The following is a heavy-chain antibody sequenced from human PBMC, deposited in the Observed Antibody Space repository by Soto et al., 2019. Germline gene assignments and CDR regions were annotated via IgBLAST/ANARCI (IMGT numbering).Heavy chain of an antibody. CDR2: IYYSGST. D-gene: IGHD3-10*01. Sequence: SETLSLTCTVSGGSISSSSYYWGWIRQPPGKGLEWIGSIYYSGSTYYNPSLKSRVTISVDTSKNQFSLKLSSVTAADTAVYYCARQVMVRGVIIKDYWGQGTLVTVSS. V-gene: IGHV4-39*01. J-gene: IGHJ4*02. CDR1: GGSISSSSYY. CDR3: ARQVMVRGVIIKDY.